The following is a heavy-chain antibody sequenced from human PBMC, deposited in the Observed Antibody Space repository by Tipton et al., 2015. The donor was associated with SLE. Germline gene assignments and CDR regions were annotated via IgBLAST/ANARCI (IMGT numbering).Heavy chain of an antibody. D-gene: IGHD6-19*01. CDR2: INPNSGGT. CDR1: GYTFTGYY. J-gene: IGHJ2*01. V-gene: IGHV1-2*06. Sequence: QVQLVQSGAEVKKPGASVKVSCKASGYTFTGYYMHWVRQAPGQGLEWMGRINPNSGGTNYAQKFQGRVTMTRDTSISTAYMELSRLRSDDTAVYYCARDLMGIAVAGTGEWYFDLWGRGTLVTVSS. CDR3: ARDLMGIAVAGTGEWYFDL.